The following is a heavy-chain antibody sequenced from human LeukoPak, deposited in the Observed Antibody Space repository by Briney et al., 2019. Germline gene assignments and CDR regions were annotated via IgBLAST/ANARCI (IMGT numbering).Heavy chain of an antibody. CDR3: ARAVRDYYDSSGYHHYFDY. CDR2: ISSSSSYI. D-gene: IGHD3-22*01. J-gene: IGHJ4*02. Sequence: GGSLRLSCAASGFTFSSYSMNWVRQAPGKGLEWVSSISSSSSYIYYADSVKGRFTISRDNAKNSLDLQMNSLRAEDTALYHCARAVRDYYDSSGYHHYFDYWGQGTLVTVSS. V-gene: IGHV3-21*04. CDR1: GFTFSSYS.